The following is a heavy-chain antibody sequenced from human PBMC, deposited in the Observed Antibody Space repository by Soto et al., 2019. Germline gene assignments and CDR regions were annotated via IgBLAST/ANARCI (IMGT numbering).Heavy chain of an antibody. CDR1: GDTFTTYY. V-gene: IGHV1-46*03. Sequence: QVQLVQSGAEVKKPGASVKVSCKASGDTFTTYYIHWVRQAPGQGLEWMGIIDPSSGSAGYGQRFQVSVTMTRDTPTSTFYMELSRLRSEDTAVYYCARRNDLPYYYYGLDVWGQGTTVTVSS. D-gene: IGHD1-1*01. CDR2: IDPSSGSA. J-gene: IGHJ6*02. CDR3: ARRNDLPYYYYGLDV.